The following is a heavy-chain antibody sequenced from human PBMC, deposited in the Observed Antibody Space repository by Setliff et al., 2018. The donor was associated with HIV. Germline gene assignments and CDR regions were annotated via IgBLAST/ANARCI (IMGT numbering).Heavy chain of an antibody. V-gene: IGHV1-46*01. CDR3: ARDGGDASGYYYADY. J-gene: IGHJ4*02. Sequence: ASVKVSCKASGYSFTRNQIHWVRQAPGQGLEWMGIINPSGGSAAYAEKFRGRVTMTSDTSTNTVYMELRSLRSEETAVFYCARDGGDASGYYYADYWGQGTLVTVSS. CDR2: INPSGGSA. CDR1: GYSFTRNQ. D-gene: IGHD3-22*01.